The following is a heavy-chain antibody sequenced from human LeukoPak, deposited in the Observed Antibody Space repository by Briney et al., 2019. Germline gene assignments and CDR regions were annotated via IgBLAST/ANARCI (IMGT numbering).Heavy chain of an antibody. Sequence: ASVKVSCKASGYTFTGYYMNWVRQAPGQGLEWMGWINLNSGGTNYAPKFQGRVTMTRDTSISTAYMQLSRLRSDDTAVYYCAREPRTYYDFWSGPPRYYYCIDGWGQGTTVTVSS. D-gene: IGHD3-3*01. CDR2: INLNSGGT. J-gene: IGHJ6*02. V-gene: IGHV1-2*02. CDR3: AREPRTYYDFWSGPPRYYYCIDG. CDR1: GYTFTGYY.